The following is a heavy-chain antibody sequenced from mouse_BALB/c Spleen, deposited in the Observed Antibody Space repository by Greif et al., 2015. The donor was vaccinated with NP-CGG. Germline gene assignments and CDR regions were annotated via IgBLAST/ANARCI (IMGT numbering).Heavy chain of an antibody. Sequence: QVQLQQSGAELAKPGASVKMSCKASGYTFTSYWMHWVKQRPGQGLEWIGYINPSTGYTEYNQKFKDKATLTADKSSSXAYMQLSSLTSEDSAVYYCARGTYYRAMDYWGQGTSVTVSS. CDR3: ARGTYYRAMDY. CDR1: GYTFTSYW. CDR2: INPSTGYT. J-gene: IGHJ4*01. D-gene: IGHD1-1*01. V-gene: IGHV1-7*01.